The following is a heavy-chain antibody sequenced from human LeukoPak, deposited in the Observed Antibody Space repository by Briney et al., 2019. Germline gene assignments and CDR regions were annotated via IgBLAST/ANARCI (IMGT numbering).Heavy chain of an antibody. CDR3: ARHPSYYYDSSGYYLPLYFDY. Sequence: GESLKISCKGSGYSFTSYWIGWVCQMPGKGLEWMGIIYPGDSDTRYSPSFQGQVTISADKSISTAYLQWSSLKASDTAMYYCARHPSYYYDSSGYYLPLYFDYWGQGTLVTVSS. V-gene: IGHV5-51*01. D-gene: IGHD3-22*01. J-gene: IGHJ4*02. CDR1: GYSFTSYW. CDR2: IYPGDSDT.